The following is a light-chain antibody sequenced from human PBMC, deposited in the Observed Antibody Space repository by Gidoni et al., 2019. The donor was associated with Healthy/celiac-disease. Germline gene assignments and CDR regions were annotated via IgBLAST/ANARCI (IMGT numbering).Light chain of an antibody. V-gene: IGLV6-57*04. CDR3: QSYDSSNQGV. J-gene: IGLJ3*02. CDR2: EDN. CDR1: SGSIASNY. Sequence: NFMLTQPHSVSESPGKTVTISCTRSSGSIASNYVPWYRQRPGSAPTTVIYEDNQRPSGVPDRFSGSIDSSSNSASLTISGLKTEDEADYYCQSYDSSNQGVFGGGTKLTVL.